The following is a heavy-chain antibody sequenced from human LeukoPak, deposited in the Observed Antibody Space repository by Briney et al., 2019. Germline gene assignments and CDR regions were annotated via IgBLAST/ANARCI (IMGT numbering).Heavy chain of an antibody. CDR2: INPNSGGT. D-gene: IGHD3-10*01. V-gene: IGHV1-2*02. CDR3: ARGPMVRGVIIPAEYNWFDP. CDR1: GYTFTDYY. Sequence: GASVKVSCKASGYTFTDYYMHWVRQAPGQGLEWMGWINPNSGGTNYAQKFQGRVTMTRDTSISTAYMELSRLRSDDTAVYYCARGPMVRGVIIPAEYNWFDPWGQGTLVTVSS. J-gene: IGHJ5*02.